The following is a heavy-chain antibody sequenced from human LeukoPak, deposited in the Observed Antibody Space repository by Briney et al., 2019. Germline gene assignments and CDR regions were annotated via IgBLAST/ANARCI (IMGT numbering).Heavy chain of an antibody. D-gene: IGHD6-13*01. CDR3: ASARYSSSWYFHWFDP. V-gene: IGHV4-59*11. Sequence: SETLSLTCTVSGGSISSHYWSWLRQPPGKGLEWIGYIYYSGSTNYNPSLKSRVTISVDTSKNQFSLKLSSVAAADTAVYYCASARYSSSWYFHWFDPWGQGTLVTVSS. CDR2: IYYSGST. J-gene: IGHJ5*02. CDR1: GGSISSHY.